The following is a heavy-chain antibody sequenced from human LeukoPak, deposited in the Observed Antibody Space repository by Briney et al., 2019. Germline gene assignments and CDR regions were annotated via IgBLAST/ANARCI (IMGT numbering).Heavy chain of an antibody. V-gene: IGHV4-34*01. Sequence: PSETLSLTCAVYGGSFSGYYWSWIRQPPGKGLEWIGEINHSGSTNYNPSLKSRVTISVDTSKNQFSLKLSSVTAADTAVYYCAGGWYWDYWGRGTLVTVSS. CDR2: INHSGST. CDR3: AGGWYWDY. J-gene: IGHJ4*02. D-gene: IGHD2-8*02. CDR1: GGSFSGYY.